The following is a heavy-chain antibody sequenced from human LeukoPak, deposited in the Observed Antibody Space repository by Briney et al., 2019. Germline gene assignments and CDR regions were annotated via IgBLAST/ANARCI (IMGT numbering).Heavy chain of an antibody. J-gene: IGHJ4*02. CDR1: GVSIRTNY. CDR3: AGYDHSNYLAY. D-gene: IGHD3-16*01. V-gene: IGHV4-59*13. Sequence: SETLSLTCTVSGVSIRTNYWNWIRQSPEKGLEWIGYISNSGSADRHPSLKSRVTISLDPSKNQLSLSLNSVTAADTAVYFCAGYDHSNYLAYWGQGARVTVSS. CDR2: ISNSGSA.